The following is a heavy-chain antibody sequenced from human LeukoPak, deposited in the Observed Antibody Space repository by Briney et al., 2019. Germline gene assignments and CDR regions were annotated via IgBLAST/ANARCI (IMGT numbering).Heavy chain of an antibody. CDR1: GGSISSYY. Sequence: PSETLSLTCTVSGGSISSYYWSWIRQPPGKGLEWIGYIYYSGSTNYNPSLKSRVTISIDTSKNQFSLKLSSVTAADTAVYYCARAEQLAEFDYWGQGTLVTVSS. V-gene: IGHV4-59*01. CDR2: IYYSGST. J-gene: IGHJ4*02. CDR3: ARAEQLAEFDY. D-gene: IGHD6-6*01.